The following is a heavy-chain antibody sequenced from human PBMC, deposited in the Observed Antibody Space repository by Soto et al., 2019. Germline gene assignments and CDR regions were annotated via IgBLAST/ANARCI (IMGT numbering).Heavy chain of an antibody. J-gene: IGHJ4*02. Sequence: ASVKVSCKTSGYNFLNYGMSWVRQAPGQGPEWMGWISVYHGNTIYAQKFQGRVTMTADTSTSTAYMELRSRRSDDTAVYYCVGDHGGATLALLYWGQGTLVTVSS. CDR1: GYNFLNYG. D-gene: IGHD2-15*01. CDR3: VGDHGGATLALLY. CDR2: ISVYHGNT. V-gene: IGHV1-18*04.